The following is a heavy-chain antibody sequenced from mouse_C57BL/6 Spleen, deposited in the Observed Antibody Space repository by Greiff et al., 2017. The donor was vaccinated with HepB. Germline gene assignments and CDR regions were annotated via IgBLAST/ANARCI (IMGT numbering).Heavy chain of an antibody. CDR3: ARGANWGTIYYAMDY. D-gene: IGHD4-1*01. J-gene: IGHJ4*01. V-gene: IGHV1-69*01. CDR1: GYTFTSYW. CDR2: IDPSDSYT. Sequence: QVQLQQPGAELVMPGASVKLSCKASGYTFTSYWMHWVKQRPGQGLEWIGEIDPSDSYTNYNQKFKGKSTLTVDKSSSTAYMQLSSLTSEDSAVYYCARGANWGTIYYAMDYWGQGTSVTVSS.